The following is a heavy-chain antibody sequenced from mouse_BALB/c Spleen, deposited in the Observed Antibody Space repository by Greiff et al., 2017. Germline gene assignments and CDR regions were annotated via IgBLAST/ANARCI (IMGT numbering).Heavy chain of an antibody. CDR3: ASYYDYDDEYAMDY. CDR1: GYTFTDYA. J-gene: IGHJ4*01. Sequence: QVQLKESGAELVRPGVSVKISCKGSGYTFTDYAMHWVKQSHAKSLEWIGVISTYYGDASYNQKFKGKATMTVDKSSSTAYMELARLTSEDSAIYYCASYYDYDDEYAMDYWGQGTSVTVSS. V-gene: IGHV1S137*01. CDR2: ISTYYGDA. D-gene: IGHD2-4*01.